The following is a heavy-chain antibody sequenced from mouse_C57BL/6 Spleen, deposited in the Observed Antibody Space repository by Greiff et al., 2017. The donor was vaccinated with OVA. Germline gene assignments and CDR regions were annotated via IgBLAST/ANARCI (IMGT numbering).Heavy chain of an antibody. CDR1: GYTFTSYW. V-gene: IGHV1-50*01. CDR2: IDPSDSYT. CDR3: ARSRAVDY. J-gene: IGHJ4*01. Sequence: QVQLQQPGAELVKPGASVKLSCKASGYTFTSYWMQWVKQRPGQGLEWIGEIDPSDSYTNYNQKFKGKATLTVDTSSSTAYMQLSSLTSEDSAVYYCARSRAVDYWGQGTSVTVSS.